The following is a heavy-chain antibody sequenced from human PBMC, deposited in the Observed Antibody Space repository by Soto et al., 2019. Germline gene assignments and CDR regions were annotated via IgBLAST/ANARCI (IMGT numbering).Heavy chain of an antibody. CDR3: AKGSGSSWYSS. CDR1: GFTFSSYG. D-gene: IGHD6-13*01. J-gene: IGHJ4*02. Sequence: EVQLLESGGGLVQPGGSLRLSCAASGFTFSSYGMSWVRQAPGKGLEWVSALSGSGGSTYYADSVKGRFTFSRDNAKNARYLQMISLRAEDTAVYYFAKGSGSSWYSSWGQGTLVTVSS. V-gene: IGHV3-23*01. CDR2: LSGSGGST.